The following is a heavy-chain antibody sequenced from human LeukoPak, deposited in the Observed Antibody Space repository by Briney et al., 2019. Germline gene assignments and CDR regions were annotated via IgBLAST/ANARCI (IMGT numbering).Heavy chain of an antibody. Sequence: ASVKVSCKASGYTFTGYYMHWVRQAPGQGLEWMGWINPNSGGTNYAQKFQGRVTMTRDTSISTAYMELSRLRSDDTAVYYCARDRGYSYGPHFDYWGQGTLVTVSS. CDR3: ARDRGYSYGPHFDY. CDR1: GYTFTGYY. D-gene: IGHD5-18*01. J-gene: IGHJ4*02. CDR2: INPNSGGT. V-gene: IGHV1-2*02.